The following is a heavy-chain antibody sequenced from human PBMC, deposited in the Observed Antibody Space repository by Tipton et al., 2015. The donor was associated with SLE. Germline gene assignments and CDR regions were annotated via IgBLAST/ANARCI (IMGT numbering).Heavy chain of an antibody. CDR3: ARVLGVVKSYYMDV. V-gene: IGHV4-61*02. J-gene: IGHJ6*03. Sequence: TLSLTCTVSGDSFSSGSSSWNWVRQPAGKGLEWIGLIYTSGSTNYNPSLKSRVTISVDTSKNQFSLKLSSVTAADTAVYYCARVLGVVKSYYMDVWGKGTTVTVSS. D-gene: IGHD3-3*01. CDR1: GDSFSSGSSS. CDR2: IYTSGST.